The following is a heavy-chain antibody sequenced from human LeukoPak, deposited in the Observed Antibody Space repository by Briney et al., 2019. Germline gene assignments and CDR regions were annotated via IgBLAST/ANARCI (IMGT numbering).Heavy chain of an antibody. D-gene: IGHD3-3*01. J-gene: IGHJ4*02. V-gene: IGHV1-8*01. CDR1: GYTFTRYD. CDR3: ARGALPYFWSGYYYFDY. CDR2: MNPNSGNT. Sequence: ASVKVSCKASGYTFTRYDINWVRQATGQGLEWMGWMNPNSGNTGYAQKFQGRVTMTRNTSISTAYMELSSLRSEDTAVYYCARGALPYFWSGYYYFDYWGQGTLVTVSS.